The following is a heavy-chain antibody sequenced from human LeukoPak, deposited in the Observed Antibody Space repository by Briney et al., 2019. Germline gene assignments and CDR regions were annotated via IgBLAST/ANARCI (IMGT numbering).Heavy chain of an antibody. D-gene: IGHD2-8*01. J-gene: IGHJ6*03. CDR1: GYSISSTYY. CDR2: MYHNGNT. V-gene: IGHV4-38-2*01. CDR3: ARAPANYYMDV. Sequence: PSETLSLTCAVSGYSISSTYYWGWIRQPPGKGLEWVGSMYHNGNTYYSPSLRSRVAMSVDTSKNQFSLNLSSVTAADTAVYYCARAPANYYMDVWGKGTTVTVSS.